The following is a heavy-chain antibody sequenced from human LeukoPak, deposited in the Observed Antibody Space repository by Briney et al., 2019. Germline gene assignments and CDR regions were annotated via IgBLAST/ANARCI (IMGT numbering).Heavy chain of an antibody. J-gene: IGHJ6*03. CDR3: ARFLATWDYYYMDV. V-gene: IGHV3-48*01. D-gene: IGHD3-3*01. Sequence: PGGSLRLSCAASGFTFRTYSINWSARLQVYYAESVKGRFTISRDNAKNSVYLQLSSLRVEDTAVYYCARFLATWDYYYMDVWGTGTTVTVSS. CDR1: GFTFRTYS.